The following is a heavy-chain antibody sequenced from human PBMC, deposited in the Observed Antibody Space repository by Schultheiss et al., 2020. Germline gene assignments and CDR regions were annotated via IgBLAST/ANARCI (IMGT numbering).Heavy chain of an antibody. CDR3: ARADQFSGYDFRGYYYYGMDV. CDR2: INHSGST. D-gene: IGHD5-12*01. J-gene: IGHJ6*02. V-gene: IGHV4-34*01. Sequence: SQTLSLTCAVYDGSLSGYYWSWIRQPPGKGLEWIGEINHSGSTNYNPSLKSRVTISVDTSKNQFSLKLSSVTAADTAVYYCARADQFSGYDFRGYYYYGMDVWGQGTTVTVYS. CDR1: DGSLSGYY.